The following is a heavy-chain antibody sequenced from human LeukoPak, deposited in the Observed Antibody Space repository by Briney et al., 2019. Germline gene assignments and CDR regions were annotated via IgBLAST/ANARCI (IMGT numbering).Heavy chain of an antibody. Sequence: SETLSLTCTVSGGSISSSSYYWGWIRQPPGKGLEWIGSIYYSGSTYYNPSLKSRVTISVDTSKNQFSLKLSSVTAADTAVYYCARVKGYYGSGSYYNRLGMDVWGKGTTVTVSP. CDR3: ARVKGYYGSGSYYNRLGMDV. J-gene: IGHJ6*04. V-gene: IGHV4-39*01. CDR2: IYYSGST. CDR1: GGSISSSSYY. D-gene: IGHD3-10*01.